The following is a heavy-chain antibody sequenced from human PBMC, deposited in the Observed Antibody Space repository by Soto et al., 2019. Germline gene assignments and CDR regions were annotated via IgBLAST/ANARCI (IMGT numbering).Heavy chain of an antibody. CDR3: ARDRAARPGIHWFDP. Sequence: QVQLVQSGAEVKKPGSSVKVSCKASGGTFSSYAISWVRQAPGQGLEWMGGIIPIFGTANYAQKFQGRVTITANEPTSTAYMELSSLRSDDTAVYYFARDRAARPGIHWFDPWGQGTLVTVSS. CDR2: IIPIFGTA. V-gene: IGHV1-69*01. J-gene: IGHJ5*02. D-gene: IGHD6-6*01. CDR1: GGTFSSYA.